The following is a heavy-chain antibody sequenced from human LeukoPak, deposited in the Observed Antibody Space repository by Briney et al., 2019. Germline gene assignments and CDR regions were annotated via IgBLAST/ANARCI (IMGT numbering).Heavy chain of an antibody. CDR2: ISAYNGNT. Sequence: ASVKVFCKASGYTFIVYYMHWVRQAPGQGLEWMGWISAYNGNTNYAQKLQGRVTMTTDTSTSTAYMELRSLRSDDTAVYYCARYPGKLELWRRYFDYWGQGTLVTVSS. V-gene: IGHV1-18*04. J-gene: IGHJ4*02. CDR1: GYTFIVYY. CDR3: ARYPGKLELWRRYFDY. D-gene: IGHD1-7*01.